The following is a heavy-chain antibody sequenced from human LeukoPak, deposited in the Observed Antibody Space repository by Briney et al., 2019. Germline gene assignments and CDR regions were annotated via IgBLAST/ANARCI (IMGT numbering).Heavy chain of an antibody. D-gene: IGHD2-15*01. J-gene: IGHJ4*02. CDR3: ATYCSGGSCYLDY. CDR1: GGTFSSYA. Sequence: SVKVSCKASGGTFSSYAISWVRQAPGQGLEWMGRIIPILGIANYAQKFQGRVTITADKSTSTAYMELSSLRSEDTAVYYCATYCSGGSCYLDYWGQGTLVTVSS. CDR2: IIPILGIA. V-gene: IGHV1-69*04.